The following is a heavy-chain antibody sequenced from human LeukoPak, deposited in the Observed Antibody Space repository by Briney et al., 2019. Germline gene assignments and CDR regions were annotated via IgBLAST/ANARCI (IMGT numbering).Heavy chain of an antibody. J-gene: IGHJ4*02. CDR3: ARAGDY. CDR1: GFTFSSYW. Sequence: GGSLRLSCGASGFTFSSYWMSWVRQTPGKGLEWVANIKQDGSEKYYVDSVKGRFTISRDNAKNSLYLQMNSLRAEDTAVYYCARAGDYWGQGTLVTVSS. V-gene: IGHV3-7*03. D-gene: IGHD3-10*01. CDR2: IKQDGSEK.